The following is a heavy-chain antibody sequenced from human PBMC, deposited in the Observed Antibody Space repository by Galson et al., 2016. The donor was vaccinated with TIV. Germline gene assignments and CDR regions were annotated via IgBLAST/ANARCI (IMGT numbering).Heavy chain of an antibody. CDR3: AKRRNYGGDALES. CDR2: ISYDGRNK. Sequence: SLRLSCAASGFTFRSHAMHWVRQAPGKGLEWVADISYDGRNKYYADSVKGRFTISRDNSKTTLYLQMNSLRAEDTAVYYCAKRRNYGGDALESWGQGTMVTVSS. CDR1: GFTFRSHA. J-gene: IGHJ3*02. V-gene: IGHV3-30*07. D-gene: IGHD4-23*01.